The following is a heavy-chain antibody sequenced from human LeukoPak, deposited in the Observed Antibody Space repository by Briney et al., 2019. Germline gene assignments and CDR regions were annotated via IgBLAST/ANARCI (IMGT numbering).Heavy chain of an antibody. V-gene: IGHV3-23*01. Sequence: GGSLRLSCAASGFTFSSYGMSWVRQAPGKVLEWVSAISGSGGSTYYADSVKGRFTISRDNSKNTLYLQMNSLRAEDTAVYYCAKDLKARNAFDIWGQGTMVTVSS. CDR2: ISGSGGST. CDR1: GFTFSSYG. CDR3: AKDLKARNAFDI. J-gene: IGHJ3*02.